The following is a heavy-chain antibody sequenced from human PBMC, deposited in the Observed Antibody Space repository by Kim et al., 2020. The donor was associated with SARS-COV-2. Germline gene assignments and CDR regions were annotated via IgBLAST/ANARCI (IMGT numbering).Heavy chain of an antibody. Sequence: SETLSLTCAVYGGSFSGYYWSWIRQPPGKGLEWIGEINHSGSTNYNPSLKSRVTISVDTSKNQFSLKLSSVTAADTAVYYCATSSTRAHYYYYYMDVWGKGTTVTVSS. CDR1: GGSFSGYY. CDR3: ATSSTRAHYYYYYMDV. CDR2: INHSGST. V-gene: IGHV4-34*01. J-gene: IGHJ6*03. D-gene: IGHD2-2*01.